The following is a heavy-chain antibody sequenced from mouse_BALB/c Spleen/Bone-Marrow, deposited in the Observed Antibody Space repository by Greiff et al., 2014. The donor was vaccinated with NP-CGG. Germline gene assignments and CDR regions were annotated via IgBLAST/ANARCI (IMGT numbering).Heavy chain of an antibody. CDR2: IHYSGYT. CDR1: GSSLTSGYS. V-gene: IGHV3-1*02. Sequence: LPPSGPALVPPSQSLSLTCTVTGSSLTSGYSWPWIRQFPGNKLEWMVYIHYSGYTNYNPSLKSRISITRDTSKNQFFLQLNSVTTEDTATYYCARDPIYYYGSIFDYWGQGTTLPVSS. D-gene: IGHD1-1*01. J-gene: IGHJ2*01. CDR3: ARDPIYYYGSIFDY.